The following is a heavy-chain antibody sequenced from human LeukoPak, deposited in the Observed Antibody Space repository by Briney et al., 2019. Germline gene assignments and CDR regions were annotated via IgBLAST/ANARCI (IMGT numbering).Heavy chain of an antibody. CDR1: GYSFTSYW. Sequence: PGESLKISCKGSGYSFTSYWIGWVRQMPGKGLEWMGIIYPGDSDTRYSPSVQGQGTISADKSISTAYLQWSSLKASDTAMYYCARERSSSGDYYYGMDVWGQGTTVTVSS. CDR2: IYPGDSDT. D-gene: IGHD6-13*01. V-gene: IGHV5-51*03. CDR3: ARERSSSGDYYYGMDV. J-gene: IGHJ6*02.